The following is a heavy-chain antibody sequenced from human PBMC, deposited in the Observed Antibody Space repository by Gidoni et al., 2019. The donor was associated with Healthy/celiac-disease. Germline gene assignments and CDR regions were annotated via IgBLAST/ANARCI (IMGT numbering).Heavy chain of an antibody. D-gene: IGHD3-3*01. CDR3: AGDQRLLEWLSHALGY. CDR2: INAGHSNT. CDR1: GYTFTIYA. Sequence: QVQLLQSGAEGKKPGASAKVSCKYSGYTFTIYAMHWVRQAPGQRFEWMGWINAGHSNTKYAQKFPLRVTITRDASATTAYMELRSMRSEDTAVYYCAGDQRLLEWLSHALGYWGQGTLVTVSS. J-gene: IGHJ4*02. V-gene: IGHV1-3*01.